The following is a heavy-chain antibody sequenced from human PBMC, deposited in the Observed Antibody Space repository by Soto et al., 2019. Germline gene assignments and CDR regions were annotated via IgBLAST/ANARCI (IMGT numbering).Heavy chain of an antibody. V-gene: IGHV5-51*01. CDR3: ARVYYDSSGYYLKGGYYFDY. D-gene: IGHD3-22*01. CDR2: IYPGDSDT. J-gene: IGHJ4*02. CDR1: GYSFTSYW. Sequence: PGESLKISCQGSGYSFTSYWIGWVRQMPGKGLEWMGIIYPGDSDTRYSPSFQGQVTISADKSISTAYLQWSSLKASDTAMYYCARVYYDSSGYYLKGGYYFDYWGQGTLVTVSS.